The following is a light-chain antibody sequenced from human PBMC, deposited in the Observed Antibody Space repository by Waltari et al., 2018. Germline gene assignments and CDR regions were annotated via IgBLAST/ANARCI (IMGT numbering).Light chain of an antibody. CDR1: TSKIGSNY. V-gene: IGLV1-47*01. Sequence: QSVLTPPPSASGTPGQRVTISCSGSTSKIGSNYVSWYQQLPGTAPKLLIYRSNQRPSGVPDRFSGSKSGTSASLAISGLRSEDEADYYCAAWDDNLSGGVFGGGTKLTVL. J-gene: IGLJ3*02. CDR3: AAWDDNLSGGV. CDR2: RSN.